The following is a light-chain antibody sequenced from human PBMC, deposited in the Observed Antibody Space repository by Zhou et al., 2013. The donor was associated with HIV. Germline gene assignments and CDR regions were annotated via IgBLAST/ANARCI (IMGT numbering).Light chain of an antibody. CDR1: QDISNY. CDR3: QQYDNLPRFT. CDR2: DAS. J-gene: IGKJ3*01. V-gene: IGKV1-33*01. Sequence: DIQMTQSPSSLSASVGDRVTITCQASQDISNYLNWYQQKPGKAPKLLIYDASNLETGVPSRFSGSGSGTDFTFTISSLQPEDIATYYCQQYDNLPRFTFGPWDQSGYQT.